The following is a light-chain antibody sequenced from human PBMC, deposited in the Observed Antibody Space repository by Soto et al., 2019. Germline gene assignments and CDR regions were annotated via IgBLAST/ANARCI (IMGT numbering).Light chain of an antibody. CDR2: AAS. CDR1: QSISSY. CDR3: KHDNNLPWT. J-gene: IGKJ1*01. V-gene: IGKV1-39*01. Sequence: DIQMTQSPSSLSASVGDRVTITCRASQSISSYLNWYQQKPGKAPKLLTYAASSLQSGVPSRFSGSGSGTDSTLTISSLQPEDFAVHYCKHDNNLPWTFGQRTKVNIK.